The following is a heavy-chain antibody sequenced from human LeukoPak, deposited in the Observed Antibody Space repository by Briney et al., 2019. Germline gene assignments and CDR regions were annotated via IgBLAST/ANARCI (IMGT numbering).Heavy chain of an antibody. CDR2: ISSSSSYI. CDR1: GLTFSSYS. D-gene: IGHD1-26*01. J-gene: IGHJ4*02. CDR3: AREVTWERGEDY. V-gene: IGHV3-21*01. Sequence: GGSLRLSCAASGLTFSSYSMNWVRQAPGKGLEWVSSISSSSSYIYYADSVKGRFTISRDNAKNSLYLQMNSLRAEDTAVYYCAREVTWERGEDYWGQGTLVTVSS.